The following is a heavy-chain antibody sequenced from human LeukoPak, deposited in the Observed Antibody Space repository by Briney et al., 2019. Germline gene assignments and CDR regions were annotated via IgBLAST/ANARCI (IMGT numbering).Heavy chain of an antibody. CDR2: INHGGST. J-gene: IGHJ3*02. Sequence: SETLSLTCAVYGGSFSGYYWSWIRQPPGKGLEWIGEINHGGSTNYNPSLKSRVTISVDTSKNQFSLKLSSVTAADTAVYYCARGGDIVVVVAATGAFDIWGQGTMVTVSS. CDR1: GGSFSGYY. CDR3: ARGGDIVVVVAATGAFDI. D-gene: IGHD2-15*01. V-gene: IGHV4-34*01.